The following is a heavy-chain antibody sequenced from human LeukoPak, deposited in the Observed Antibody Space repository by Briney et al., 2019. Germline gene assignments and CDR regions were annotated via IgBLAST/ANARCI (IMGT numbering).Heavy chain of an antibody. CDR2: ISSSGSTI. CDR1: GFTFSSHE. J-gene: IGHJ6*04. CDR3: ARDRITMVRGDGMDV. Sequence: GGSLRLSCAASGFTFSSHEMNWVRQAPGKGLEWVSYISSSGSTIYYADSVKGRFTISRDNAKNSLYLQMNSLRAEDTAVYYCARDRITMVRGDGMDVWGKGTTVTVSS. D-gene: IGHD3-10*01. V-gene: IGHV3-48*03.